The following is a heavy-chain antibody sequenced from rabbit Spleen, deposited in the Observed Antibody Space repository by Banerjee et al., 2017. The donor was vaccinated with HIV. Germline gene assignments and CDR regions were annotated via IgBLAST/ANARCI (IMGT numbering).Heavy chain of an antibody. CDR1: GVSFNDKDV. CDR3: ARDLTSVIGWNFNL. CDR2: IYDGSSGFT. J-gene: IGHJ4*01. V-gene: IGHV1S40*01. Sequence: QSLEESGGGLVKPEGSLTLTCKASGVSFNDKDVMCWVRQAPGKGLEWIACIYDGSSGFTYHATWAKGRFTISRTSSTTVTLQMTSLTAADTATYFCARDLTSVIGWNFNLWGPGTLVTVS. D-gene: IGHD1-1*01.